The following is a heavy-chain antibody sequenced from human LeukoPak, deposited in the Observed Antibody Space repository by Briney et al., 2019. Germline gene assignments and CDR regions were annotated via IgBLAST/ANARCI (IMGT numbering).Heavy chain of an antibody. CDR3: AKDWGTSSLYLVN. J-gene: IGHJ4*02. CDR2: IKQDGSEK. Sequence: GGSLRLSCAASGFTFSSYWMSWVRQAPGKGLEWVANIKQDGSEKYYVDSVKGRFTISRDNSKNTLYLQMNSLRTEDTAVYYCAKDWGTSSLYLVNWGQGTLVTVSS. D-gene: IGHD6-6*01. V-gene: IGHV3-7*01. CDR1: GFTFSSYW.